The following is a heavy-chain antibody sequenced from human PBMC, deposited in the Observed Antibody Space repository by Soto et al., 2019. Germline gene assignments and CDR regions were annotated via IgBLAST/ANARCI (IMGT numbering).Heavy chain of an antibody. CDR3: AKDKPGTTSFDY. Sequence: SLRLSCAASGFNISSNAMYWVRQAPGKGLEWVSAISDRGDTTHYAESVKGRFTISRDTSKNTLYLQLNTLRADDTAVYYCAKDKPGTTSFDYWGQGTLVTVSS. D-gene: IGHD1-1*01. J-gene: IGHJ4*02. CDR2: ISDRGDTT. CDR1: GFNISSNA. V-gene: IGHV3-23*01.